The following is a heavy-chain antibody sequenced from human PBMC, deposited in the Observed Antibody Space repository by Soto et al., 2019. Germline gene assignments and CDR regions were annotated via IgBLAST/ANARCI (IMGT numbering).Heavy chain of an antibody. CDR1: GFTFSSYS. D-gene: IGHD2-15*01. V-gene: IGHV3-21*01. Sequence: PGWSLRLSCAASGFTFSSYSMNWVRQAPGKGLEWVSSISGSSSYIYYVDSVKGRFTISRDNAKNSLHLQMNSLRAEDTAVYYCARDRASNSCSDYWGQGTLVPVSS. CDR2: ISGSSSYI. J-gene: IGHJ4*02. CDR3: ARDRASNSCSDY.